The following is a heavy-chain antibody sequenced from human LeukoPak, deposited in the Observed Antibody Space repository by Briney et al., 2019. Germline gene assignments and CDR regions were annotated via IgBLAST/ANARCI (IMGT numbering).Heavy chain of an antibody. Sequence: GGSLRLSCAASGFTFSSYAMSWVRQAPGKGLEWVSALSVSGGSTYYADSVKGRFTISRDNSKNTLYLQMNSLRAEDTAVYYCAKDRLPSVDYDYVWGSYRPNWFDPWGQGTLVTVSS. V-gene: IGHV3-23*01. CDR3: AKDRLPSVDYDYVWGSYRPNWFDP. J-gene: IGHJ5*02. CDR2: LSVSGGST. CDR1: GFTFSSYA. D-gene: IGHD3-16*02.